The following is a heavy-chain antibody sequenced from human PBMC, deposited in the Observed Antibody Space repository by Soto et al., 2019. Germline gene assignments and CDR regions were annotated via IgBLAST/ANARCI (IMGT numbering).Heavy chain of an antibody. V-gene: IGHV1-8*01. CDR1: GYTFTSYD. J-gene: IGHJ5*02. Sequence: QVQLVQSGAEVKKPGASVKVSCKASGYTFTSYDINWVRQATGQGLEWMGWMNPNSGNTGYAQKFQGRVTMTRNTAISTAYMELSSLRSEVTAVYYCARGGSVDTAMAYLFDPWGQGTLVTVSS. D-gene: IGHD5-18*01. CDR2: MNPNSGNT. CDR3: ARGGSVDTAMAYLFDP.